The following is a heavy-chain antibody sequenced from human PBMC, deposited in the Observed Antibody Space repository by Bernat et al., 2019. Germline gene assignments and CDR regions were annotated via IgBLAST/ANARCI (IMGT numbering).Heavy chain of an antibody. J-gene: IGHJ4*02. Sequence: EVQLVESGGGLVKPGGSLRLSCAASGFTFSSYSMNWVRQAPGKGLEWVSSISSSSSYIYYADSVKGRFTISRDNAKNSLYLQMNSLRAEDTAVYYCAGDYLEYYYDSSGYFLPPPYFDYWGQGTLVTVSS. CDR2: ISSSSSYI. CDR1: GFTFSSYS. CDR3: AGDYLEYYYDSSGYFLPPPYFDY. V-gene: IGHV3-21*01. D-gene: IGHD3-22*01.